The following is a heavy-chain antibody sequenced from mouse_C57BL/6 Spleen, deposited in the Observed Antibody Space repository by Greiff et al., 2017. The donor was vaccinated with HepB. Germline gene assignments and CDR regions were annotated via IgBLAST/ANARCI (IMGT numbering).Heavy chain of an antibody. Sequence: EVKLQESGPELVKPGASVKMSCKASGYTFTDYNMHWVKQSHGKSLEWIGYINPNNGGTSYNQKFKGKATLTVNKSSSTAYMELRSLTSEDSAVYYCARLHYYGYWYFDVWGTGTTVTVSS. V-gene: IGHV1-22*01. CDR2: INPNNGGT. CDR3: ARLHYYGYWYFDV. CDR1: GYTFTDYN. D-gene: IGHD1-2*01. J-gene: IGHJ1*03.